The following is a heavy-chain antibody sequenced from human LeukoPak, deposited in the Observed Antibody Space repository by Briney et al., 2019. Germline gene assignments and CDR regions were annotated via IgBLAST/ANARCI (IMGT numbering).Heavy chain of an antibody. CDR2: IYYSGST. CDR3: ARLNLKYYYYGMDV. J-gene: IGHJ6*02. CDR1: GGSISSGGYY. V-gene: IGHV4-31*03. Sequence: PSQTLSLTCTVSGGSISSGGYYWSWLRQHLGQGLEWIGYIYYSGSTYYNPSLKSRVTISVDTSKNQFSLKLSSVTAADTAVYYCARLNLKYYYYGMDVWGQGTTVTVPS.